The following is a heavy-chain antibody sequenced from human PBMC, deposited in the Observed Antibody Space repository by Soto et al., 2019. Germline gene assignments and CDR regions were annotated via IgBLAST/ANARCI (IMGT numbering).Heavy chain of an antibody. D-gene: IGHD2-2*01. J-gene: IGHJ5*02. V-gene: IGHV3-15*01. Sequence: EVQLVESGGGLVKPGGSLRLSCAASGFTFNNAWMSWVRQAPGKGLEWVGRIKSKTDGGTTDYAAPVKGRFTISRDDSKNTVYLQMNSLKTEDTAVYYCTTAIVVPRFDPWVQGTLVTVSS. CDR2: IKSKTDGGTT. CDR3: TTAIVVPRFDP. CDR1: GFTFNNAW.